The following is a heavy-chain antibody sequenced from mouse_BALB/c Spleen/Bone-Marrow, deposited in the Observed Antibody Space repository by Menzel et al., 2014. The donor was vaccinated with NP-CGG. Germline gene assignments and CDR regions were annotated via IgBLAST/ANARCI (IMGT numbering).Heavy chain of an antibody. V-gene: IGHV1S130*01. CDR2: IHPNSGNT. CDR3: ARHHRYAYYFDY. D-gene: IGHD2-14*01. Sequence: QVQLKESGSVLVRPGASVKLSCKASGYTFTNSWIHWAKQRPGQGLEWIGEIHPNSGNTNFNEKFKVKATLTADTSSSTAYVDLSSLTAEDSAVYYCARHHRYAYYFDYWGQGTTLTVSS. J-gene: IGHJ2*01. CDR1: GYTFTNSW.